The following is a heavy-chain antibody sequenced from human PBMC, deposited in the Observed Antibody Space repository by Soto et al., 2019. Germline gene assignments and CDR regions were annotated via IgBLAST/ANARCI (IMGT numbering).Heavy chain of an antibody. V-gene: IGHV6-1*01. Sequence: SQTLSLTCAISGDSVSSNSAAWNWIRQSPSRGLEWLGRTYYRSKWYNDYAVSVKSRITINPDTSKNQFSLQLNSVTPEDTAVYYCARDSRADGGGLIKGDYYYYGMDVWGQGTTVTVSS. CDR2: TYYRSKWYN. J-gene: IGHJ6*02. D-gene: IGHD3-16*01. CDR3: ARDSRADGGGLIKGDYYYYGMDV. CDR1: GDSVSSNSAA.